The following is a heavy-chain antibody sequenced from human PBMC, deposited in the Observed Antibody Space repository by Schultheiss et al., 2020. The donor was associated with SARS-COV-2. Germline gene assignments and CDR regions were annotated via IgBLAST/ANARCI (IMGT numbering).Heavy chain of an antibody. CDR1: GYTFTGYY. Sequence: SVKVSCKASGYTFTGYYMHWVRQAPGQGLEWMGGIIPIFGTANYAQKFQGRVTITADESTSTAYMELSSLRSEDTAVYYCARGLIAAADYYYYYGMDVWGQGTTVTVSS. CDR2: IIPIFGTA. D-gene: IGHD6-13*01. J-gene: IGHJ6*02. CDR3: ARGLIAAADYYYYYGMDV. V-gene: IGHV1-69*13.